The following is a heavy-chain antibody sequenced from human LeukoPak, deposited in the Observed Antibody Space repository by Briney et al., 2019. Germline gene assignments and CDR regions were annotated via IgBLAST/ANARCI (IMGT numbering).Heavy chain of an antibody. J-gene: IGHJ4*02. CDR1: GFTFSSYA. CDR2: ISSSGGST. Sequence: GGSLRLSCAASGFTFSSYAMTWVRQAPGKGLEWVSSISSSGGSTYYADSVRGRFTISRDNSKNTLYLQMNSLRAEDTAIYYCARLTSVYDYVWGNYRPPDYWGQGALVTVSS. V-gene: IGHV3-23*01. CDR3: ARLTSVYDYVWGNYRPPDY. D-gene: IGHD3-16*02.